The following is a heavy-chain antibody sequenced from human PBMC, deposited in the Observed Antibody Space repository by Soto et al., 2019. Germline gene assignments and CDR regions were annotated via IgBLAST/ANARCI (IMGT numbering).Heavy chain of an antibody. CDR3: ARGVGSGTYYNPYTWFDP. Sequence: ASVKVSCKASGYTFTSYAMHWVRQAPGQRLEWMGWINAGNGNTKYSQKLQGRVTMTTDTSTSTAYMGLRSLRSDDTAVYYCARGVGSGTYYNPYTWFDPWGQGTLVTVAS. CDR2: INAGNGNT. V-gene: IGHV1-3*01. CDR1: GYTFTSYA. D-gene: IGHD3-10*01. J-gene: IGHJ5*02.